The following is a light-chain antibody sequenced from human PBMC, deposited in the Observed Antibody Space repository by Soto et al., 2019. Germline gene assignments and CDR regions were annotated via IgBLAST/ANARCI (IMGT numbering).Light chain of an antibody. J-gene: IGKJ3*01. CDR1: QSVSSN. CDR2: GAS. CDR3: QQYNNWPPFT. V-gene: IGKV3-15*01. Sequence: EIVMTQSPATLSVSPGERATLSCRASQSVSSNLAWYQQKPGQAPRLLIYGASSRATGIPARCSGSGSGTEFTLTISSLQSEDFAVYYCQQYNNWPPFTFGPGTQVDIK.